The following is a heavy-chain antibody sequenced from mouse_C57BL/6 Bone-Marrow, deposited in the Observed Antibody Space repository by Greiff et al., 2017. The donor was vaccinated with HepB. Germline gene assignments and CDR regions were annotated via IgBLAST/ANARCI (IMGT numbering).Heavy chain of an antibody. CDR3: ARGGDSSGPPWFAY. Sequence: QVQLQQPGAELVRPGTSVKLSCKASGYTFTSYWMHWVKQRPGQGLEWIGVIDPSDSYTNYNQKFKGKATLTVDTSSSTAYMQLSSLTSEDSAVYYCARGGDSSGPPWFAYWGQGTLVTVSA. CDR1: GYTFTSYW. D-gene: IGHD3-2*02. CDR2: IDPSDSYT. V-gene: IGHV1-59*01. J-gene: IGHJ3*01.